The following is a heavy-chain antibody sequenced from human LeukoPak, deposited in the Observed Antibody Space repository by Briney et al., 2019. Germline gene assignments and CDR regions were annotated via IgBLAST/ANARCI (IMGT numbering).Heavy chain of an antibody. CDR2: IRYDGSNK. Sequence: PGGSLRLSCAASGFTFSSYGMHWVRQAPGKGLEWVAFIRYDGSNKYYADSVKGRFTISRDNSKNTLYLQMNSLRAEDTAVYYCARPFDFWSGPNAFDIWGQGTMVTVSS. CDR3: ARPFDFWSGPNAFDI. J-gene: IGHJ3*02. V-gene: IGHV3-30*02. CDR1: GFTFSSYG. D-gene: IGHD3-3*01.